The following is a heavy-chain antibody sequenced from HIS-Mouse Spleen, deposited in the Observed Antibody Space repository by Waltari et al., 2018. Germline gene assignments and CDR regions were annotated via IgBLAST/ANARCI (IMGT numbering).Heavy chain of an antibody. V-gene: IGHV3-30*18. Sequence: QVQLVESGGGVVQPGRSLRLSCAASGFTFSSYGMHWFRQAPGKGLEWGAVISYDGSNKYYADSVKGRFTISRDNSKNTLYLQMNSLRAEDTAVYYCAKDRSSSWYGWFDPWGQGTLVTVSS. CDR3: AKDRSSSWYGWFDP. CDR1: GFTFSSYG. D-gene: IGHD6-13*01. J-gene: IGHJ5*02. CDR2: ISYDGSNK.